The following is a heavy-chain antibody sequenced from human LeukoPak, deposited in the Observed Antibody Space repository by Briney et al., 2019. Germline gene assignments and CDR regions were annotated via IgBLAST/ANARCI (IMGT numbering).Heavy chain of an antibody. J-gene: IGHJ3*02. CDR3: ARGRLRRCRHAFDI. Sequence: HRASVKVSCKASGYTFTSYDINWVRQATGQGLEWMGWMNPNSGNTGYAQKFQGRVTMTRNTSISTAYMELSSLRSEDTAVYYCARGRLRRCRHAFDIWGQGTMVTVSS. D-gene: IGHD3-16*01. CDR2: MNPNSGNT. CDR1: GYTFTSYD. V-gene: IGHV1-8*01.